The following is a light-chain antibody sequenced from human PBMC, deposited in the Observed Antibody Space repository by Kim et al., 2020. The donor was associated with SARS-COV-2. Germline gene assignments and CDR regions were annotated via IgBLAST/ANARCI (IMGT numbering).Light chain of an antibody. Sequence: ATVGTSVTVTCRASQSINKYLNWYQQKPGRAPKHLIYAASTLQSGVPSRFSGGGSGTDFTLTISSLQPEDFATYYCQQSYSTLWTFGQGTKVDIK. CDR2: AAS. J-gene: IGKJ1*01. CDR3: QQSYSTLWT. V-gene: IGKV1-39*01. CDR1: QSINKY.